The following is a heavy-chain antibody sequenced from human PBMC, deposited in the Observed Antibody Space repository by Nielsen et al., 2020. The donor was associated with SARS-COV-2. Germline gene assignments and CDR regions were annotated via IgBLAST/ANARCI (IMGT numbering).Heavy chain of an antibody. J-gene: IGHJ6*02. D-gene: IGHD4-17*01. Sequence: WVRQAPGQGLEWMGRIIPILGIANYAQKFQGRVTITADKSTSTAYMELSSLRSEDTAVYYCARDLRYGDHPEYYYYYGMDVWGQGTTVTVSS. CDR3: ARDLRYGDHPEYYYYYGMDV. CDR2: IIPILGIA. V-gene: IGHV1-69*04.